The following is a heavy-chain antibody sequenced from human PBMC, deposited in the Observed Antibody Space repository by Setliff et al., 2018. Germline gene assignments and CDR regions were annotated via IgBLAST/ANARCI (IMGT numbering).Heavy chain of an antibody. J-gene: IGHJ6*03. D-gene: IGHD5-18*01. V-gene: IGHV1-69*05. CDR3: AREGVDTRSSTDYRYYMDV. CDR2: TIPLFGTT. Sequence: ASVKVSCKASGGTFTNYGVSWVRQAPGQGLEWMGGTIPLFGTTDYAQKFHGRVTIITDESTSIAYMELSSLTSDDTAVYYCAREGVDTRSSTDYRYYMDVWGQGTTVTVSS. CDR1: GGTFTNYG.